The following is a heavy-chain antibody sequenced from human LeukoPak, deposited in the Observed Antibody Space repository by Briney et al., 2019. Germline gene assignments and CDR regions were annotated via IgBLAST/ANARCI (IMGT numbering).Heavy chain of an antibody. CDR2: ISGSGGST. Sequence: GGSLRLSCAASGFTFSSYAMSCVRQAPGKGLEWVSAISGSGGSTYYADSVKGRFTISRDNSKNTLYMQMNSLRAEDTAVYYCAKDPGELLWFGEFYNWGQGTLVTVSS. CDR3: AKDPGELLWFGEFYN. D-gene: IGHD3-10*01. J-gene: IGHJ1*01. CDR1: GFTFSSYA. V-gene: IGHV3-23*01.